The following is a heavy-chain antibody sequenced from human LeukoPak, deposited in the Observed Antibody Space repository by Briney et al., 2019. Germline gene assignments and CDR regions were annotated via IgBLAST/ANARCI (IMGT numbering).Heavy chain of an antibody. V-gene: IGHV3-23*01. CDR1: GFTFSSYA. J-gene: IGHJ5*02. Sequence: GGSLRLSCAASGFTFSSYAMSWVRQAPGKGLEWVSAIGGSGGSTYYADSVKGRFTISRDNSKNTLYLQMNSLRAEDTAVYYCAKDSWDIVVVPAAGGWFDPWGQGTLVTVSS. CDR3: AKDSWDIVVVPAAGGWFDP. D-gene: IGHD2-2*01. CDR2: IGGSGGST.